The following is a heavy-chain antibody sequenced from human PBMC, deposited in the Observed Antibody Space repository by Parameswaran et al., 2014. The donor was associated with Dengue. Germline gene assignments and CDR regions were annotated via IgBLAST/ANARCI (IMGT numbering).Heavy chain of an antibody. CDR3: AREHRPMTTVFRDYYYYGMDV. V-gene: IGHV4-31*02. D-gene: IGHD4-11*01. Sequence: RWIRQPPGKGLEWIGYIYYSGSTYYNPSLKSRVTISVDTSKNQFSLKLSSVTAADTAVYYCAREHRPMTTVFRDYYYYGMDVWGQGTTVTVSS. CDR2: IYYSGST. J-gene: IGHJ6*02.